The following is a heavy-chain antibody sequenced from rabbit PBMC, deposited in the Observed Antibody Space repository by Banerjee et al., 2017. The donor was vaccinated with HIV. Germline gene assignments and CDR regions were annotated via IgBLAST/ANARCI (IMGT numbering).Heavy chain of an antibody. CDR1: GFSFRNKYV. Sequence: QQQLEESGGDLVKPEGSLTLTCTASGFSFRNKYVMCWVRQAPGKGLEWIACINTSSGNTVYASWAKGRFTISRTSSTTVTLQMTSLTAADMATYFCARDGSGWGANFNLWGQGTLVTVS. CDR2: INTSSGNT. D-gene: IGHD4-1*01. J-gene: IGHJ4*01. CDR3: ARDGSGWGANFNL. V-gene: IGHV1S45*01.